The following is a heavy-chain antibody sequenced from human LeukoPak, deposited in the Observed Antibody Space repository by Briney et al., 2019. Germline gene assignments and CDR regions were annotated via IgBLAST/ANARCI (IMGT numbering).Heavy chain of an antibody. Sequence: GGSLRLSCAASGFTFSSYSMNWVRHAPGKGLEWVSYISSSISSTIYYADSVKGRFTISRDNAKNSLYLQMNSLRAEDTAVYYCARDLGAIVVATNDAFDIWGQGTMVTVSS. V-gene: IGHV3-48*01. D-gene: IGHD2-21*02. CDR3: ARDLGAIVVATNDAFDI. J-gene: IGHJ3*02. CDR2: ISSSISSTI. CDR1: GFTFSSYS.